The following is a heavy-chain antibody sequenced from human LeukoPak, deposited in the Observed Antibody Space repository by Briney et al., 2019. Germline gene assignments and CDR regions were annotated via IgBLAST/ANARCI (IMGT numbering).Heavy chain of an antibody. J-gene: IGHJ4*02. V-gene: IGHV1-8*03. CDR3: ARTTSLTASGYDY. CDR1: GYTFTTYH. Sequence: ASLKVSCKTSGYTFTTYHINWVRQAPGQGLEWLGWMNPYSGDRGYAQKFQGRLSITSDTSISTAYMELSSLRSDDTAVYFCARTTSLTASGYDYWGQGTLVTVSS. D-gene: IGHD4-17*01. CDR2: MNPYSGDR.